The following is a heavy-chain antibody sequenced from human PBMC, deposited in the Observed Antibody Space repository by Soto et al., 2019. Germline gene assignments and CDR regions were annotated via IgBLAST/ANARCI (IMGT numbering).Heavy chain of an antibody. CDR3: ARDRPYYDFWSNQNWFDP. D-gene: IGHD3-3*01. J-gene: IGHJ5*02. CDR1: GGSVSSGSYY. V-gene: IGHV4-61*01. Sequence: PSETLSLTCTVSGGSVSSGSYYWSWVRQPPGKGLEWIGYIYYSGSTNYNPSLKSRVTISVDTSKNQFSLKLSSVTAADTAVYYCARDRPYYDFWSNQNWFDPWGQGTLVTVSS. CDR2: IYYSGST.